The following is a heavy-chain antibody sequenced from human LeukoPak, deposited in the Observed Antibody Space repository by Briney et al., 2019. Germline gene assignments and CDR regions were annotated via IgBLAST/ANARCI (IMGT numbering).Heavy chain of an antibody. V-gene: IGHV1-69*06. Sequence: GSSVKDSCKASGGTFSSYAISWVRQAPGQGLEWMGGIIPIFGTANYAQKFQGRVTITADKSTSTAYMELSSLRSEDTAVYYCARENPAGDPFDYWGQGTLVTVSS. CDR2: IIPIFGTA. D-gene: IGHD4-17*01. J-gene: IGHJ4*02. CDR3: ARENPAGDPFDY. CDR1: GGTFSSYA.